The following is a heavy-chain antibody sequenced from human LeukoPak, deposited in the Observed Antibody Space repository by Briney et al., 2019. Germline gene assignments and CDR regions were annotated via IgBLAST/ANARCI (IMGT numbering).Heavy chain of an antibody. CDR2: IIPIFGTA. J-gene: IGHJ4*02. V-gene: IGHV1-69*13. CDR3: ARGACSGGSCYYYFDY. D-gene: IGHD2-15*01. Sequence: SVKVSCKASGATFSSYAISWVRQAPGQGLEWVGGIIPIFGTANYAQKLQGRVTITADESTSTAYMELSSLRSEDTAVYYCARGACSGGSCYYYFDYWGQGTLVTVSS. CDR1: GATFSSYA.